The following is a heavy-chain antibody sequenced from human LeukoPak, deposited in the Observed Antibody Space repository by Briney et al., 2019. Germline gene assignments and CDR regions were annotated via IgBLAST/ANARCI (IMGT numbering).Heavy chain of an antibody. Sequence: SQTLSLTCAVSGGSISSGGYSWSWIRQPPGKGLEWIGYIYHSGSTYYNPSLKSRVTISVDRSKNQLSLKLSSVTAADTAVYYCARAIAAAASGDWFDPWGQGTLVTVSS. D-gene: IGHD6-13*01. J-gene: IGHJ5*02. CDR2: IYHSGST. CDR3: ARAIAAAASGDWFDP. V-gene: IGHV4-30-2*01. CDR1: GGSISSGGYS.